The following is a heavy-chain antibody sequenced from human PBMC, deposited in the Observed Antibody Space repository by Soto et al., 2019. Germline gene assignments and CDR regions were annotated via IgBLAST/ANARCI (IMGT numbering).Heavy chain of an antibody. D-gene: IGHD1-1*01. CDR3: ARLELERPFGYYYGMDV. V-gene: IGHV1-69*02. Sequence: QVQLVQSGAEVKKPGSSVKVSCKASGGTFSSYTISWVRQAPGQGLEWMGRIIPILGIANYAQKFQGRVTITADKSTSKGYMELSSLRSEDTAVYYCARLELERPFGYYYGMDVWGQGTTVTVSS. J-gene: IGHJ6*02. CDR1: GGTFSSYT. CDR2: IIPILGIA.